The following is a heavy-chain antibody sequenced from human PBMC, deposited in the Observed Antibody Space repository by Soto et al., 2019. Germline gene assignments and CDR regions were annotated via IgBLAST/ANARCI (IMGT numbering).Heavy chain of an antibody. V-gene: IGHV4-59*01. CDR1: GGSISSFH. CDR3: ARLTYYDSTGRFDY. Sequence: PSETLSLTCTVSGGSISSFHWSWIRQPPGRGLEWIGYVYYSGYTNYNPSLKSRVAMSIDTSKRQFSLRLNSVTAADTAVYYCARLTYYDSTGRFDYWGQGIRVTVSS. D-gene: IGHD3-22*01. CDR2: VYYSGYT. J-gene: IGHJ4*02.